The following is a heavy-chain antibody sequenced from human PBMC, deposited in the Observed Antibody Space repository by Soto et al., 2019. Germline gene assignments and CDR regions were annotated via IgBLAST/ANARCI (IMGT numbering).Heavy chain of an antibody. J-gene: IGHJ6*02. V-gene: IGHV3-7*05. CDR3: AREVITIFAHHSGMDV. D-gene: IGHD3-3*01. CDR1: GFTFSSYW. Sequence: GGSLRLSCAASGFTFSSYWMSWVRQAPGKGLEWVANIKQDGSEKYYVDSVKGRFTISRDNAKNSLYLQMNSLRAEDTAVYYCAREVITIFAHHSGMDVWGQGTKVTVSS. CDR2: IKQDGSEK.